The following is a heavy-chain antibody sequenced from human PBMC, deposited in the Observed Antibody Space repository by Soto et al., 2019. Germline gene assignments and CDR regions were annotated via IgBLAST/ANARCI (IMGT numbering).Heavy chain of an antibody. V-gene: IGHV3-23*01. CDR2: ISNSFSDGNT. CDR1: GFTFSNYA. D-gene: IGHD2-15*01. J-gene: IGHJ4*02. CDR3: ARAPDCGEGSCYRHFDL. Sequence: EVQLLESGGGLVQPGGSLRLSCAASGFTFSNYAMDWVRQAPGKGLEWGSAISNSFSDGNTHYADSVKGRFTISRDNDKNTVFLEMNSLRAEDTAVYYCARAPDCGEGSCYRHFDLWGQGTRVAVSS.